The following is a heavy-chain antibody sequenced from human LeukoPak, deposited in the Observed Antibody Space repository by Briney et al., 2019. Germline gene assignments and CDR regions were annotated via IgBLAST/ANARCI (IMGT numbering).Heavy chain of an antibody. V-gene: IGHV3-23*01. CDR1: GFTFSSYA. CDR2: ISGSGGST. CDR3: AKDLEPDDILNGCGAFDY. D-gene: IGHD3-9*01. J-gene: IGHJ4*02. Sequence: PGGSLRLSCAASGFTFSSYAMSWVRQAPGKGLEWVSAISGSGGSTYYADSVKGRFTISRDNSKNTLYLQMNSLRAEDTAVYYCAKDLEPDDILNGCGAFDYWGQGTLVTVSS.